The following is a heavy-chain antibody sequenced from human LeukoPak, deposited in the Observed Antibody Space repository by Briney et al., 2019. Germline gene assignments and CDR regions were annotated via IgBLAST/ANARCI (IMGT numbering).Heavy chain of an antibody. J-gene: IGHJ4*02. CDR3: AKVGVMRSSGWFGGDYFDF. D-gene: IGHD6-19*01. V-gene: IGHV3-23*01. CDR2: ITGSGGST. CDR1: GFTFTSYG. Sequence: GGSLRLSCAASGFTFTSYGMHWVRQAPGKGLEWVSVITGSGGSTYYADSVKGRFIISRDNSKNTLFLQMNSLRAEDTAVYYCAKVGVMRSSGWFGGDYFDFWGQGTLVTVSS.